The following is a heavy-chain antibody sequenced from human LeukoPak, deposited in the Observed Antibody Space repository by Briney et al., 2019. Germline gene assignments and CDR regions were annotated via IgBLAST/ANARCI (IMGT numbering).Heavy chain of an antibody. Sequence: PGGSLRLSCAASGFTFSSCWMSWVRQAPGKGLEWVANIKQDGSEKYYVDSVKGRFTISRDNAKNSLYLQMNSLRAEDTAVYYCARRYFDYWGQGTLVTVSS. V-gene: IGHV3-7*03. CDR3: ARRYFDY. CDR1: GFTFSSCW. CDR2: IKQDGSEK. J-gene: IGHJ4*02.